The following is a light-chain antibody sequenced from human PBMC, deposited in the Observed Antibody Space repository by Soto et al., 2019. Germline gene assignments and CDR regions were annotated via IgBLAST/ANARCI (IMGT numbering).Light chain of an antibody. J-gene: IGKJ4*01. Sequence: DIVMTQSPDSLAVSLGERVTINCKSSQSDLYSSNNRNYLAGFQQKPGQPPKLLIYWASTRESGVPDRFSGSGSGTDFTLTISGLQAEDVAVYYCQQYYNTPLTFGGGTKVEI. CDR1: QSDLYSSNNRNY. CDR2: WAS. CDR3: QQYYNTPLT. V-gene: IGKV4-1*01.